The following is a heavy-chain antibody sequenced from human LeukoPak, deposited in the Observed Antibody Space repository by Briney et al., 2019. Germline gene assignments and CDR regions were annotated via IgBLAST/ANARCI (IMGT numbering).Heavy chain of an antibody. V-gene: IGHV4-38-2*01. D-gene: IGHD2-2*01. CDR2: LYHPDST. CDR1: GYPINNAYY. J-gene: IGHJ6*03. Sequence: SETLSLTCGVSGYPINNAYYWVWIRQPPGKGLEWIGSLYHPDSTYYNPSLKSRVTMSVDTSRNQFTLRLSFVTAADTAVYYCARQYDSYFYYYLDLWGTGTTVTVSS. CDR3: ARQYDSYFYYYLDL.